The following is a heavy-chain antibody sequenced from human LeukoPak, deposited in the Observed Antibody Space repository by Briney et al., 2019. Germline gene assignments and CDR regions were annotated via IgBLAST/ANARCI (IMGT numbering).Heavy chain of an antibody. CDR3: ARRCCSTTSSGWFDP. V-gene: IGHV4-39*01. CDR2: VYYRGNT. Sequence: NPGGSLRLSCAASGFTFSSYAMSWVRQPPGKGLEWIGSVYYRGNTYYNPSLKRRATVYIDTSKNQFSLRLSTVTAADTAVYYCARRCCSTTSSGWFDPWGQGNLVTVSS. D-gene: IGHD2-2*01. CDR1: GFTFSSYA. J-gene: IGHJ5*02.